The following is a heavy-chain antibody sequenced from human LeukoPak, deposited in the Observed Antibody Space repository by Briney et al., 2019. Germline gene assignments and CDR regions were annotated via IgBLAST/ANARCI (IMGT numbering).Heavy chain of an antibody. CDR2: IYPGDSDT. V-gene: IGHV5-51*01. J-gene: IGHJ3*02. Sequence: GESLKISCKGSGYSFTSYWIGWVRQMPGKGLEWMGIIYPGDSDTRYSPSFQGQVTISADKPISTAYLQWSSLKASDTAMYYCARHGSIAAAADDAFDIWGQGTMVTVSS. CDR1: GYSFTSYW. CDR3: ARHGSIAAAADDAFDI. D-gene: IGHD6-13*01.